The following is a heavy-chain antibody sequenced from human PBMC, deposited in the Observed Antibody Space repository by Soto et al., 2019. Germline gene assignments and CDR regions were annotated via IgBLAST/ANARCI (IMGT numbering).Heavy chain of an antibody. Sequence: GGSLRLSCAASGFTFSSYWMSWVRQAPGKGLEWVANIKQDGSEKYYVDSVKGRFTISRDNAKNSLYLQMNSLRAEDTAVYYCARDQGYDFWSGYYYSYSDYWGQGTLVTVSS. D-gene: IGHD3-3*01. CDR2: IKQDGSEK. V-gene: IGHV3-7*05. CDR3: ARDQGYDFWSGYYYSYSDY. CDR1: GFTFSSYW. J-gene: IGHJ4*02.